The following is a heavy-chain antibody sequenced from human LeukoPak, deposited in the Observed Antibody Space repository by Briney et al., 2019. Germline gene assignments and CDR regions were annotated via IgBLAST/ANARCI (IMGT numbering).Heavy chain of an antibody. Sequence: GGSLRLSCAASGFTFSSYAMHWVRQAPGKGLEWVAVISYDGSNKYYADSVKGRFTISRDNSKNTLYLQMNSLRAEDTAVYYCARGRGRYDILTGYNWFDPWGQGTLVTVSS. D-gene: IGHD3-9*01. CDR3: ARGRGRYDILTGYNWFDP. CDR2: ISYDGSNK. CDR1: GFTFSSYA. J-gene: IGHJ5*02. V-gene: IGHV3-30-3*01.